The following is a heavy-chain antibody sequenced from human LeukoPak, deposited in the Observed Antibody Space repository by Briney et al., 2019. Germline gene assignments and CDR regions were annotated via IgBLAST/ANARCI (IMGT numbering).Heavy chain of an antibody. V-gene: IGHV3-23*01. Sequence: GGSLRLSCAASGFTFSSYAMSWVRQAPGKGLEWVSAISGSGGSTYYADSVKGRFTISRDNSKNALYLQMNSLRAEDTAVYYCAKERDVGYCTNGVCYNRGFDYWGPGTLVTVSS. CDR2: ISGSGGST. CDR1: GFTFSSYA. CDR3: AKERDVGYCTNGVCYNRGFDY. J-gene: IGHJ4*02. D-gene: IGHD2-8*01.